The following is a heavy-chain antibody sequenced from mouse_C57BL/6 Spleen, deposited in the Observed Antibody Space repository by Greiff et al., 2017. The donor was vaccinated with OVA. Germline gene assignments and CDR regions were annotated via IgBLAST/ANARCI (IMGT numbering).Heavy chain of an antibody. CDR2: IWGDGST. Sequence: VMLVESGPGLVAPLQSLSITCNVSGFSLTSYGVSWVRQTPGKGLEWMGVIWGDGSTHYHSALISRLSINNDNTKIQIVLKLNILQTDDTATYYCAKVIYYDYDGYFDVWGTGTTVTVSS. CDR3: AKVIYYDYDGYFDV. CDR1: GFSLTSYG. J-gene: IGHJ1*03. D-gene: IGHD2-4*01. V-gene: IGHV2-3*01.